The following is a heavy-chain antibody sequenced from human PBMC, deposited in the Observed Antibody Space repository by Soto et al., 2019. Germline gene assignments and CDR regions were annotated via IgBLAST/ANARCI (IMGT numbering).Heavy chain of an antibody. CDR1: GGSFSAYY. CDR2: ITRSGGT. J-gene: IGHJ6*03. Sequence: QVQLQQWGAGLLKPSQTLSLTCGIYGGSFSAYYWSWIRQSPGKGLVWIGEITRSGGTNYNPSLMNRVTISIDTSKNQFSLRLTSLTAADTAVYYCARVLMLRGAIFPEGYSYHMDLWGKGTTVTVSS. D-gene: IGHD3-10*01. V-gene: IGHV4-34*02. CDR3: ARVLMLRGAIFPEGYSYHMDL.